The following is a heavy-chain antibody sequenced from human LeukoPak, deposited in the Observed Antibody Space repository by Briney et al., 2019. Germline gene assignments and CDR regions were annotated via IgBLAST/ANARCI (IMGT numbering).Heavy chain of an antibody. CDR2: IYHSGIT. D-gene: IGHD2-15*01. CDR3: ARNHSALNWFDP. V-gene: IGHV4-39*02. CDR1: GGSISSGSYY. J-gene: IGHJ5*02. Sequence: PSETLSLTCTVSGGSISSGSYYWDWIRQAPGKGLEWIGNIYHSGITYYNPSLKSRVTMSVDTSKNHFSLKLNSLTAADTAVYYCARNHSALNWFDPWGQGTLVTVSS.